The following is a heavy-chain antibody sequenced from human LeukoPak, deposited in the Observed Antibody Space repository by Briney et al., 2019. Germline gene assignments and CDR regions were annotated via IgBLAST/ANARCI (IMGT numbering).Heavy chain of an antibody. CDR2: ISTYNDNT. D-gene: IGHD3-9*01. CDR1: GYTFTNYG. Sequence: ASVKVSCKASGYTFTNYGISLVRQAPGQGLEWMGWISTYNDNTNYAQKVQGRVTMTTDTSTSTAYMELRSLRSDDTAVYYCAISLEGVSRFFDWSENWFDPWGQGTLVTVSS. CDR3: AISLEGVSRFFDWSENWFDP. V-gene: IGHV1-18*01. J-gene: IGHJ5*02.